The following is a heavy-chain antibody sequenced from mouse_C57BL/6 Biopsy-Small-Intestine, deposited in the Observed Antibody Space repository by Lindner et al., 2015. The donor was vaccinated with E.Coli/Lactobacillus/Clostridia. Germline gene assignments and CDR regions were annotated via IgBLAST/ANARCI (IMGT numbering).Heavy chain of an antibody. Sequence: VQLQESGPELVKPGASVKISCKASGYLFTGYYMNWVKQSPEKSLEWIGEINPTTGGTIYNQKFKAKATLTVDKSSSTAYMQLKSLTSEDSAVYYCVRSFDHGSSYKAWFAYWGQGTLVTVSA. CDR1: GYLFTGYY. CDR3: VRSFDHGSSYKAWFAY. J-gene: IGHJ3*01. D-gene: IGHD1-1*01. CDR2: INPTTGGT. V-gene: IGHV1-42*01.